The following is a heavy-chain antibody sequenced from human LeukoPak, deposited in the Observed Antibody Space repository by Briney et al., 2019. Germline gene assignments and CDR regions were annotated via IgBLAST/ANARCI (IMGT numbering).Heavy chain of an antibody. V-gene: IGHV3-66*01. CDR2: IYSGGTT. Sequence: GGSLRLSCAASGFTVSSNYISWVRQAPGKGLEWVSVIYSGGTTYYADSVRGRFTISRDNSKNTLFLQMNNLRAEDTAVYYCAREGPYCAGDCYLYWGQGTLVTVSS. CDR3: AREGPYCAGDCYLY. D-gene: IGHD2-21*02. J-gene: IGHJ4*02. CDR1: GFTVSSNY.